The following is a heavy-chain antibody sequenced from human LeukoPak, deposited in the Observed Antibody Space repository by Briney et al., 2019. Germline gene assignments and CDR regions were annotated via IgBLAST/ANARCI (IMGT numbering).Heavy chain of an antibody. D-gene: IGHD6-13*01. Sequence: GGSLRLSYAASGFTFSNYAMTWARQAPGKGLEWVSGMSGSGGSTYYADSVKGRFTISRDNSENTLYLQMNSLTAEDTALYYCAKGYSNSWSAPDVWGKGTTVTVSS. CDR1: GFTFSNYA. J-gene: IGHJ6*04. V-gene: IGHV3-23*01. CDR3: AKGYSNSWSAPDV. CDR2: MSGSGGST.